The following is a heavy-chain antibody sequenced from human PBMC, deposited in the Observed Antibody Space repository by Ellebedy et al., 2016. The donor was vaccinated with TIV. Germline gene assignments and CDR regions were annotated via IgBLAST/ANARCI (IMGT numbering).Heavy chain of an antibody. Sequence: GESLKISCAASGFTFSGSWMSWVRQAPGKGLEWVANIKEDGSEAYYVDSVKGRFTISRDNAKNSLYLQMSNLRAEDTAVFYCARAGGRHSTGSGFYWGQGTRVTVST. V-gene: IGHV3-7*03. J-gene: IGHJ4*02. CDR3: ARAGGRHSTGSGFY. CDR2: IKEDGSEA. D-gene: IGHD2-2*01. CDR1: GFTFSGSW.